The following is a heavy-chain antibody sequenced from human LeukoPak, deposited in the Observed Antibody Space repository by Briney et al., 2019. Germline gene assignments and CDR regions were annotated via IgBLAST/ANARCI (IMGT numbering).Heavy chain of an antibody. CDR1: GFTFSSFS. CDR3: AMGRYYFDY. CDR2: IYPGDSDT. V-gene: IGHV5-51*01. J-gene: IGHJ4*02. Sequence: GGSLRLSCAASGFTFSSFSMTWVRQAPGKGLEWVGIIYPGDSDTRYSPSFQGQVTISADKSISTAYLQWSSLKASDTAMYYCAMGRYYFDYWGQGTLVTVSS.